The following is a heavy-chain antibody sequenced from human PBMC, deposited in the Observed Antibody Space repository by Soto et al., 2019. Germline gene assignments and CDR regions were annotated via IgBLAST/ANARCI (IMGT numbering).Heavy chain of an antibody. CDR2: INPSGGST. Sequence: GASVKVSCKASGYTFTSYYMHWVRQAPGQGLEWMGIINPSGGSTSYAQKFQGRVTMTRDTSTSTVYMELSSLRSEDTAVYYCARDSSHRDYDFWSGSFDYWGQGTLVTVSS. D-gene: IGHD3-3*01. J-gene: IGHJ4*02. V-gene: IGHV1-46*01. CDR3: ARDSSHRDYDFWSGSFDY. CDR1: GYTFTSYY.